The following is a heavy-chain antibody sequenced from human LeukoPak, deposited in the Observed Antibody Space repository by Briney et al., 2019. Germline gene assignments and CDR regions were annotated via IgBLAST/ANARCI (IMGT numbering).Heavy chain of an antibody. CDR2: ISGSGGST. CDR1: GFTFSSYA. CDR3: AKAPQRVLAGYFQH. J-gene: IGHJ1*01. Sequence: GGSLRLSCAASGFTFSSYATSWVRQAPGKGLEWVSAISGSGGSTYYADSVKGRFTISRDNSKNTLYLQMNSLRAEDTAVYYSAKAPQRVLAGYFQHWGQGTLVTVSS. V-gene: IGHV3-23*01.